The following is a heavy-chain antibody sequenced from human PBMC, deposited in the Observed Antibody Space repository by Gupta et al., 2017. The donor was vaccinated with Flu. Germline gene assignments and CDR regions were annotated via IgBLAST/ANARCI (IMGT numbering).Heavy chain of an antibody. CDR1: GFIFSDYS. V-gene: IGHV3-11*01. CDR2: ISTGAKTI. D-gene: IGHD2-8*01. CDR3: ARCNGKYFYYYYYMDV. Sequence: QVQLVESGGGLVKPGGSLRLSCAASGFIFSDYSMTWIRQAPGKGLEWISYISTGAKTIYYADSVKGRFTISRDNARNSLFLEMNSLTDEDTAVYYCARCNGKYFYYYYYMDVWGKGTTVAVSS. J-gene: IGHJ6*03.